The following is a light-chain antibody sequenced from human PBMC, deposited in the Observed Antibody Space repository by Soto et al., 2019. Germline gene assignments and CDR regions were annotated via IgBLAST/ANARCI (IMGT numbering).Light chain of an antibody. CDR1: QSISSY. CDR3: QHYHTLPPELT. V-gene: IGKV1-33*01. Sequence: DIQMTQSPSSLSASVGDRVTITCRASQSISSYLNWYQQKPGKAPKLLIYDASDLETGVPSRFSGSVSGSDFTFTISNLQPEDVATYFCQHYHTLPPELTFGQGTRLEI. CDR2: DAS. J-gene: IGKJ5*01.